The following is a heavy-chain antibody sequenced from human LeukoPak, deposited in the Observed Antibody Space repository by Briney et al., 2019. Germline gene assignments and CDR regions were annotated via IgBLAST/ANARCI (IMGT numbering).Heavy chain of an antibody. CDR2: IYYSGST. D-gene: IGHD6-19*01. V-gene: IGHV4-31*03. Sequence: TLSLTCTVSGGSISSGGYYWSWIRQHPGKGLEWIGYIYYSGSTYYNPSLKSRVTISVDTSKNQFSLKLSSVTAADTAVYYCASVFYSSGWSDFDYWGQGTLVTVSS. CDR1: GGSISSGGYY. CDR3: ASVFYSSGWSDFDY. J-gene: IGHJ4*02.